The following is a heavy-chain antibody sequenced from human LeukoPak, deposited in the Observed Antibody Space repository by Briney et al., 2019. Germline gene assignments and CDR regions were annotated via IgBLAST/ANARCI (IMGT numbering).Heavy chain of an antibody. J-gene: IGHJ4*02. V-gene: IGHV3-21*01. CDR1: GFTFRRYN. D-gene: IGHD3-22*01. CDR3: ARDSIEDYYDSSGYFDY. Sequence: KPGGSLRLSCAASGFTFRRYNMNWVRQAPGKGLEWVSSISSSSNYIYYADSLKGRFIVSRDNAKNSVDLQMNSLRAEDTAVYYCARDSIEDYYDSSGYFDYWGQGILVTVSS. CDR2: ISSSSNYI.